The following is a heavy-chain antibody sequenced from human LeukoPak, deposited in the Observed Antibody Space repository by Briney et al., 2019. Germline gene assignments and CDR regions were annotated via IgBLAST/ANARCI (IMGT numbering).Heavy chain of an antibody. J-gene: IGHJ4*02. CDR1: GGSFIGLF. CDR3: ARDFRRKNVDTAMVPDY. Sequence: PSETLSLTCTVSGGSFIGLFWSWIRQPPGRGLEWIGYIYDSGNTKYNPSLNSRVTISVDTSKNQFSLNLTSVNIADTAVYYCARDFRRKNVDTAMVPDYWGQGTLVTVSS. D-gene: IGHD5-18*01. CDR2: IYDSGNT. V-gene: IGHV4-59*11.